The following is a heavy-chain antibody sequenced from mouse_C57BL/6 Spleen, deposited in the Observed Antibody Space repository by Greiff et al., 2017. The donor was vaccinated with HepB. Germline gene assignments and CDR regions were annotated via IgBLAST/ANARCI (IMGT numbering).Heavy chain of an antibody. CDR2: ISDGGSYT. V-gene: IGHV5-4*01. CDR1: GFTFSSYA. CDR3: ARVGYSNPYYFDY. J-gene: IGHJ2*01. D-gene: IGHD2-5*01. Sequence: EVQLVESGGGLVKPGGSLKLSCAASGFTFSSYAMSWVRQTPEKRLEWVATISDGGSYTYYPDNVKGRFTISRDNAKNNLYLQMSHLKSEDTAMYYCARVGYSNPYYFDYWGQGTTLTVSS.